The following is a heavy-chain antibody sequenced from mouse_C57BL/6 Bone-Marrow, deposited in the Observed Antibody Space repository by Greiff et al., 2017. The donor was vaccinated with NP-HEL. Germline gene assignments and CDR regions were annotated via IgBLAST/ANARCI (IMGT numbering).Heavy chain of an antibody. D-gene: IGHD2-1*01. CDR2: ISSGSSTI. CDR1: GFTFSDYG. CDR3: ARGYGKGNYAMDY. V-gene: IGHV5-17*01. Sequence: VKLVESGGGLVKPGGSLKLSCAASGFTFSDYGMHWVRQAPEKGLEWVAYISSGSSTIYYADTVKGRFTISRDNAKNTLFLQMTSLRSEDTAMYYCARGYGKGNYAMDYWGQGTSVTVSS. J-gene: IGHJ4*01.